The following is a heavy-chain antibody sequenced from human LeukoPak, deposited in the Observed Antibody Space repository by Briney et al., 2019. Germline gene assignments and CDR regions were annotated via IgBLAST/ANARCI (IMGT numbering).Heavy chain of an antibody. D-gene: IGHD3-3*01. CDR3: ATDRGWRTSGYYLYYVEY. CDR1: GFIFTNYF. CDR2: IKHDGSEK. Sequence: PGGSLRLSCAASGFIFTNYFMSWVRQAPGKGLEWVASIKHDGSEKYYVDSVRGRFTISRDNTMNSLYLQMSSLRAEDTAVYYCATDRGWRTSGYYLYYVEYWGQGTLVT. J-gene: IGHJ4*02. V-gene: IGHV3-7*01.